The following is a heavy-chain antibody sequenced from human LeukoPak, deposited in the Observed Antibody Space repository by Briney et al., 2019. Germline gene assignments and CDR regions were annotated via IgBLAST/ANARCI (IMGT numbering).Heavy chain of an antibody. CDR1: GYTFTSYG. Sequence: ASVKVSCKASGYTFTSYGISWVRQAPGQGLEWMGWISAYNGNTNYAQKLQGSVTMTTDTSTSTAYMELRSLRSDDTAVYYCAREVAVASRRGYFDYWGREPWSPSPQ. V-gene: IGHV1-18*01. CDR3: AREVAVASRRGYFDY. J-gene: IGHJ4*02. D-gene: IGHD6-19*01. CDR2: ISAYNGNT.